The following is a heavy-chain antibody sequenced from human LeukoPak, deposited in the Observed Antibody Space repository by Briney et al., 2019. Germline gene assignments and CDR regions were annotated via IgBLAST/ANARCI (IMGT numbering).Heavy chain of an antibody. D-gene: IGHD3-22*01. CDR1: GGSINSYY. V-gene: IGHV4-59*08. CDR3: ARGSGYPHWFDP. J-gene: IGHJ5*02. CDR2: IYYSGST. Sequence: PSETLSLTCTVSGGSINSYYWSWIRQPPGKGLEWIGYIYYSGSTIYNPSLKSRVTISVDTSKNQFPLEVRSVTAADTAVYYCARGSGYPHWFDPWGQGTLVTVSS.